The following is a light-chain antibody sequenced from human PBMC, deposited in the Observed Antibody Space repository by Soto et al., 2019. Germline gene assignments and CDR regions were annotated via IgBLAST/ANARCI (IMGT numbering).Light chain of an antibody. V-gene: IGLV1-51*02. Sequence: QSVLTQPPSVSAAPGQKVTISCSGSSSNIGNNYVSWYQQLPGTAPKLLIFENNKRPSGIPDRFSASKSGTSATLAITGLQTGDAADDYCGTWDSSLSIYVFGTGTKVTVL. CDR2: ENN. CDR1: SSNIGNNY. J-gene: IGLJ1*01. CDR3: GTWDSSLSIYV.